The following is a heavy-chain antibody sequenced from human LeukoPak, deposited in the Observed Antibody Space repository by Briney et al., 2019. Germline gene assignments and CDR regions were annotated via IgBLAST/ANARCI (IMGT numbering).Heavy chain of an antibody. Sequence: SQTRSLTCAISGDSVSSNSAAWDWIRQSPSRGLEWLGRTYYRSKWYSDYALFVKSRITINPDTSKNQFSLQLNSVTPEDTAVYYCAREVRGIIITGFDYWGQGTLVTVSS. J-gene: IGHJ4*02. CDR3: AREVRGIIITGFDY. CDR1: GDSVSSNSAA. CDR2: TYYRSKWYS. D-gene: IGHD3-10*01. V-gene: IGHV6-1*01.